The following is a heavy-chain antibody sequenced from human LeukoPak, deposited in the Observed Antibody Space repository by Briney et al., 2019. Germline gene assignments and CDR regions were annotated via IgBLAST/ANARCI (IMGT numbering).Heavy chain of an antibody. CDR3: ARQGEFGDLDY. D-gene: IGHD3-10*01. V-gene: IGHV4-39*01. J-gene: IGHJ4*02. CDR2: IYYSGST. Sequence: PSETLSLTCTVSGGSISSSSYYWGWIRQPPGKGLEWIGSIYYSGSTYYNPSLKSRVTISVDTSKNQFSLKLSSVTAADTAVYYCARQGEFGDLDYWGQGTLVTVSS. CDR1: GGSISSSSYY.